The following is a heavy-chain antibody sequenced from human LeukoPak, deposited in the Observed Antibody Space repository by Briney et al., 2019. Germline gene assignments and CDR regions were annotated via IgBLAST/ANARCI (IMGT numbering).Heavy chain of an antibody. CDR2: IYYSGST. CDR1: GGSISSSSYY. J-gene: IGHJ1*01. CDR3: ARHSYYYDSSGYYLEYFQH. Sequence: SETLSLTCTVSGGSISSSSYYWGWIRQPPGKGLEWIGSIYYSGSTSYNPSLKSRVTISVDTSKNQFSLKLSSVTAADTAVYYCARHSYYYDSSGYYLEYFQHWGQGTLVTVSS. V-gene: IGHV4-39*01. D-gene: IGHD3-22*01.